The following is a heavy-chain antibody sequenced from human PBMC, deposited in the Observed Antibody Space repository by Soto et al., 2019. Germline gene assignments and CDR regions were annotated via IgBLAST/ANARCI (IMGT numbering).Heavy chain of an antibody. CDR3: AKFRGYSYGQNIHYYYYYCMDV. Sequence: PVGSLRLSCASSVFTFSSYAMSCVRQSPGKWLEWVSAISGSGGSTYYADSVKGRFTIYRDNSKNTLYLQMNSLRAEDTAVYYCAKFRGYSYGQNIHYYYYYCMDVWGQGTTVNVS. CDR2: ISGSGGST. D-gene: IGHD5-18*01. V-gene: IGHV3-23*01. J-gene: IGHJ6*01. CDR1: VFTFSSYA.